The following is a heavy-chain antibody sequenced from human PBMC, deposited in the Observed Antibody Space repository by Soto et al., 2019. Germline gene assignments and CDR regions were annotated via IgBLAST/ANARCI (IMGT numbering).Heavy chain of an antibody. V-gene: IGHV3-21*01. CDR2: ISSSSSYI. D-gene: IGHD2-15*01. Sequence: EVQLVESGGGLVKPGGSLRLSCAASGFTFSSYSMNWVRQAPGKGLEWVSSISSSSSYIYYADSVKGRFTISRDNAKNSLYLQMNSLRAEDTAVYYCARDQVVVVVAAADYGMDVWGQGTTVTVSS. CDR1: GFTFSSYS. CDR3: ARDQVVVVVAAADYGMDV. J-gene: IGHJ6*02.